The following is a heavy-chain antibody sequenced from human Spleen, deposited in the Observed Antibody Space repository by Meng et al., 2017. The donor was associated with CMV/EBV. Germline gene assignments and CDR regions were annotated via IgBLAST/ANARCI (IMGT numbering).Heavy chain of an antibody. D-gene: IGHD2-2*01. Sequence: ASVKVSCKASGYTFTSYGISWVRQAPGQGLEWMGWVNPNTGGTNYAQEFQGRVTMSRDTSISTAYMELSRLRSDDTAVYYCARDQGYCSSTSCAAYFDYWGQGTLVTVSS. J-gene: IGHJ4*02. CDR1: GYTFTSYG. CDR3: ARDQGYCSSTSCAAYFDY. CDR2: VNPNTGGT. V-gene: IGHV1-2*02.